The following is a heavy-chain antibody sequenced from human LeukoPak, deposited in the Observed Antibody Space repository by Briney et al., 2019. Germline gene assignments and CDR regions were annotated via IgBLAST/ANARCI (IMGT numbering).Heavy chain of an antibody. CDR3: ARGGSSSPGAFDI. D-gene: IGHD6-13*01. J-gene: IGHJ3*02. V-gene: IGHV1-2*02. CDR1: GYTFTGYY. CDR2: INPNNGGT. Sequence: GASVKVSCKASGYTFTGYYLHWVRQAPGQGLEWVVWINPNNGGTNYAQTFQGRVTMTRDTSISKAYMELSRLRFDDTAVYYCARGGSSSPGAFDIWGQGTMVTVSS.